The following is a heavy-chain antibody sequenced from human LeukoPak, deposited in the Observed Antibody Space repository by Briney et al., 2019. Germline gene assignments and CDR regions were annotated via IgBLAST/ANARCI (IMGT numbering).Heavy chain of an antibody. CDR3: ASNGYSYGTDAFDI. J-gene: IGHJ3*02. CDR1: GYTFTTYY. Sequence: GASVKVSCKASGYTFTTYYMHWVRQAPGQGLEWMGIINPSGGSTSYAQKFQGRVTMTRDTSTSTVYMELSSLRSENTAVYYCASNGYSYGTDAFDIWGQGTMVTVSS. D-gene: IGHD5-18*01. CDR2: INPSGGST. V-gene: IGHV1-46*01.